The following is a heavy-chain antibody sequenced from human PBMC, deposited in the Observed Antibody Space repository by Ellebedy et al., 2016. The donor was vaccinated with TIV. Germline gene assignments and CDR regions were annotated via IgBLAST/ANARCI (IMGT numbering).Heavy chain of an antibody. CDR3: AKTGAYSSGWHG. D-gene: IGHD6-19*01. CDR1: GFTFSSYTM. J-gene: IGHJ4*02. V-gene: IGHV4-4*02. CDR2: IYHSGST. Sequence: SCAASGFTFSSYTMNWVRQPPGKGLEWIGEIYHSGSTNYNPSLKSRVTISVDKSKNQFSLKLSSVTAADTAVYYCAKTGAYSSGWHGWGQGTLVTVSS.